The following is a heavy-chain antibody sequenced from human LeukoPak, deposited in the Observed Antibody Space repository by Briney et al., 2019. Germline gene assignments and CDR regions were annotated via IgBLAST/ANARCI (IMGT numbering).Heavy chain of an antibody. J-gene: IGHJ4*02. V-gene: IGHV4-39*02. CDR2: IYYSGIT. Sequence: SETLSLTCTVSGDSISSSSYYWGWIRQPPGKGLEWIGSIYYSGITYYNPSLKSRVTISVDTSNNQFSLKLSSVTAADTAVYYCARDRNSGSYQRYYFDYWGQGTLVTVSS. CDR3: ARDRNSGSYQRYYFDY. CDR1: GDSISSSSYY. D-gene: IGHD1-26*01.